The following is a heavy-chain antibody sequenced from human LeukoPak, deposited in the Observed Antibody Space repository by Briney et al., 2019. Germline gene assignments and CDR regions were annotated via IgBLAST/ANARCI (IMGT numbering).Heavy chain of an antibody. CDR1: GYTFTSYW. V-gene: IGHV5-51*01. CDR3: ARIEGSTFDY. J-gene: IGHJ4*02. CDR2: IYPGNSES. Sequence: GESLKISFKGYGYTFTSYWIGWVRQMPGKGLEWMGIIYPGNSESKYSPYLQGQVTISADKSISTAYLQWSSLKASDTGMYYCARIEGSTFDYWGQGTLVTVSS.